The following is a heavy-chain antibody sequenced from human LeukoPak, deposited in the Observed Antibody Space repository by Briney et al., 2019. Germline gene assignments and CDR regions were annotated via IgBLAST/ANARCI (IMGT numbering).Heavy chain of an antibody. CDR2: ISISGDRT. Sequence: GGSLRLSCAASEFTFSNHDMTWVRQAPGKGLEWVSSISISGDRTYYADSVKGRFTISRDNSKNTVYLQMNSLGAEDTAIYYCANEIRPNDYWGQGTLVTVSS. CDR1: EFTFSNHD. CDR3: ANEIRPNDY. J-gene: IGHJ4*02. V-gene: IGHV3-23*01. D-gene: IGHD6-6*01.